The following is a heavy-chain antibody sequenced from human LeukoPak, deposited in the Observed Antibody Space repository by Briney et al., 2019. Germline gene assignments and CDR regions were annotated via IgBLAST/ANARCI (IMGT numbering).Heavy chain of an antibody. D-gene: IGHD1-14*01. V-gene: IGHV4-30-2*01. CDR1: GGSFSSDDYY. J-gene: IGHJ2*01. CDR2: IYHSGSA. Sequence: PSQTLSLTCTVSGGSFSSDDYYWSWIRQAPGKGLEWIGYIYHSGSAYYNPSLKSRVTISVDTSKNQFSLKLSSVTAADTAVYYCARVIGSWGGTSHLAAWYFDLWGRGTLVTVSS. CDR3: ARVIGSWGGTSHLAAWYFDL.